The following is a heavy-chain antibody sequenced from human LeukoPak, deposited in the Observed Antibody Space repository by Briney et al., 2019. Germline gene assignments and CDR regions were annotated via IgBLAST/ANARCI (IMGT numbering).Heavy chain of an antibody. J-gene: IGHJ2*01. CDR3: ARDRYGDYSGWYFDL. D-gene: IGHD4-17*01. CDR2: IIPILGIA. Sequence: ASVKVSCKASGGTFSSYAISWVRRAPGQGLEWMGRIIPILGIANYAQKFQGRVTITADKSTSTAYMELSSLRSEDTAVYYCARDRYGDYSGWYFDLWGRGTLVTVSS. V-gene: IGHV1-69*04. CDR1: GGTFSSYA.